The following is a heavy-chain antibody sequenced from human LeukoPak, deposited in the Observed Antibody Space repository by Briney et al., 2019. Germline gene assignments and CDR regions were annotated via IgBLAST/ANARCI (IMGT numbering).Heavy chain of an antibody. Sequence: PGGSPRLSCAAPGFTFSSYSMNWVRQAPGKGLEWVSSISSSSSYIYYADSVKGRFTISRDNAKNSLYLQMNSLRAEDTAVYYCARHQHDAFDIWGQGTMVTVSS. J-gene: IGHJ3*02. CDR2: ISSSSSYI. CDR3: ARHQHDAFDI. V-gene: IGHV3-21*01. CDR1: GFTFSSYS.